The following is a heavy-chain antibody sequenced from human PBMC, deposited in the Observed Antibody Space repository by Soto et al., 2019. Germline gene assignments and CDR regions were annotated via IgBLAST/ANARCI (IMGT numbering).Heavy chain of an antibody. V-gene: IGHV4-30-4*01. D-gene: IGHD1-7*01. CDR2: IYYSGST. J-gene: IGHJ4*02. Sequence: SETLSLTCTVSGGSISSGDYYWSWIRQPPGEGLEWIGYIYYSGSTYYNPSLKSRITISVDTSKNQFSLKLSSVTAADTAVYYCARLTGTKRSFDYWGQGTLVTSPQ. CDR3: ARLTGTKRSFDY. CDR1: GGSISSGDYY.